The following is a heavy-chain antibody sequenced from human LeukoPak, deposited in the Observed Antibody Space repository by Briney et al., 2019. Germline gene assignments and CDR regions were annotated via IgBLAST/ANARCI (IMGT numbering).Heavy chain of an antibody. J-gene: IGHJ4*02. CDR2: IRYDGSNK. V-gene: IGHV3-30*02. Sequence: GGSLRLSCAASGFTFSSYGMHWVRQAPGKGLEWVAFIRYDGSNKYYADSVKGRFTISRDNSKNTLYLQMNSLRAEDTAVYYCAKDGEAARDEYYFDYWGQGNLVTVSS. CDR1: GFTFSSYG. D-gene: IGHD6-6*01. CDR3: AKDGEAARDEYYFDY.